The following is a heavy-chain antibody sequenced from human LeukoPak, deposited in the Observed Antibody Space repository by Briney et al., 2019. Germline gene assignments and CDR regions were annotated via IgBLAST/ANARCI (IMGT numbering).Heavy chain of an antibody. Sequence: GASVKVSCKASGGTFSSYAISWVRQAPGQGLEWMGRIIPILDMANYAQKFQGRVTITADKSTSTAYMELSSLRSEDTAVYYCARDFTDGPGSYLDYWGQGTLVTVSS. J-gene: IGHJ4*02. D-gene: IGHD3-10*01. V-gene: IGHV1-69*04. CDR2: IIPILDMA. CDR3: ARDFTDGPGSYLDY. CDR1: GGTFSSYA.